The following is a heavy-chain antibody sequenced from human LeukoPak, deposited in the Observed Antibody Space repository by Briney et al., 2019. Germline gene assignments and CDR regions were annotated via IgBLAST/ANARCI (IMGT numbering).Heavy chain of an antibody. V-gene: IGHV4-39*01. J-gene: IGHJ3*02. Sequence: SETLSLTCTVSGGSISSSSYYWGWIRQPPGKGLEWIGSIYYSGSTYYNPSLKSRVTISVDTSKNQFSLKLSSATAADTAVYYCASSPLTGTTNDAFDIWGQGTMVTVSS. CDR3: ASSPLTGTTNDAFDI. CDR2: IYYSGST. CDR1: GGSISSSSYY. D-gene: IGHD1-7*01.